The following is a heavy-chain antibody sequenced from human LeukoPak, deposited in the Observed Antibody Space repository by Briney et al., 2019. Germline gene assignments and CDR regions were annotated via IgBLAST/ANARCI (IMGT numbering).Heavy chain of an antibody. CDR1: GFTFRSYG. CDR3: AKDQAGAADSYYYYSNYMDV. J-gene: IGHJ6*03. D-gene: IGHD4/OR15-4a*01. CDR2: IRYDGSYK. Sequence: GGSLRLSCAASGFTFRSYGMHWVRQAPGEGMEWVTLIRYDGSYKYYADSVKGRFTISRDNRKNRLYLQMNSLRAEDTAVYYCAKDQAGAADSYYYYSNYMDVWGKGTTVTVSS. V-gene: IGHV3-30*02.